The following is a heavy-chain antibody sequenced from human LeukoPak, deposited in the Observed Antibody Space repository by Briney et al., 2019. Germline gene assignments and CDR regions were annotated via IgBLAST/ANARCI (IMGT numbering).Heavy chain of an antibody. V-gene: IGHV4-61*02. D-gene: IGHD1-14*01. CDR2: IYTSGST. Sequence: PSETLSLTCAVSAYSISSGYYWRWIRQPAGKGREWIGRIYTSGSTNYNPSLKSRVTISVDTSKNQFSLKLSSVTAADTAVYYCARYIRTSRRAFDIWGQGTMVTVSS. CDR3: ARYIRTSRRAFDI. CDR1: AYSISSGYY. J-gene: IGHJ3*02.